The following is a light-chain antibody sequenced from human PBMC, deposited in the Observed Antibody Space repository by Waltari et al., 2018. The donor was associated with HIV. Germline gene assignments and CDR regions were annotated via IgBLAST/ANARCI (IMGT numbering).Light chain of an antibody. CDR1: QIVGGNS. J-gene: IGKJ3*01. CDR2: GPS. V-gene: IGKV3-20*01. CDR3: QQYGSSEGFT. Sequence: EIVLTQSPGTLSLSPGDRATLSCRASQIVGGNSLAWYQKKPGQAPRLLIYGPSTRAAGIPARFSGSGSETDFTLTISRLEPEDCAVYYCQQYGSSEGFTFGPGTRVD.